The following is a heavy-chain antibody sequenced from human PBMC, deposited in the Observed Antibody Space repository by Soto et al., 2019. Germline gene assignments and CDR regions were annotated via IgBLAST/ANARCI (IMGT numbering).Heavy chain of an antibody. CDR2: INAGNGNT. V-gene: IGHV1-3*01. Sequence: ASVKVSCKASGYTFTSYAMYWVRQAPGQRLEWMGWINAGNGNTRYSQKFQGRVTITRDTSASTAYMELSSLRSEDTAVYYCARDKLAIVARSSSDEYFQHWGQGTLVTVSS. CDR3: ARDKLAIVARSSSDEYFQH. J-gene: IGHJ1*01. CDR1: GYTFTSYA. D-gene: IGHD6-6*01.